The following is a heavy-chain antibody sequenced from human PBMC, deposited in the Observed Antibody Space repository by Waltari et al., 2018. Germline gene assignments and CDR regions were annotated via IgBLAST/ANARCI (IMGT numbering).Heavy chain of an antibody. CDR2: VNPSTGGT. D-gene: IGHD5-12*01. CDR3: ARESARWKGYSDYDWGY. CDR1: GYTFTNFF. J-gene: IGHJ4*02. V-gene: IGHV1-2*01. Sequence: QVQLVQSGAEVKKPGASVKVSCKASGYTFTNFFLHWLRQAPGQGLEWMGRVNPSTGGTDYAQRFQGSFNCTGATDIYTAFLELNTVTSGDTGVYYCARESARWKGYSDYDWGYWGQGTLVTVSS.